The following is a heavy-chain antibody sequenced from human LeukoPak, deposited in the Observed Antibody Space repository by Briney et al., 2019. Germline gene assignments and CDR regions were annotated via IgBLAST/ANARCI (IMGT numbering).Heavy chain of an antibody. CDR1: GFTFSSYS. D-gene: IGHD3-16*01. CDR3: ARSEGGEEGYVLPGFDR. Sequence: GGSLRLSCAASGFTFSSYSMNWVRQAPGKGLEWISYMSSSGRSTYYADSVKGRFAISRDNAKNSLYLQMNTLRAEDTAVYFCARSEGGEEGYVLPGFDRWGQGTLVTVSS. CDR2: MSSSGRST. V-gene: IGHV3-48*04. J-gene: IGHJ4*02.